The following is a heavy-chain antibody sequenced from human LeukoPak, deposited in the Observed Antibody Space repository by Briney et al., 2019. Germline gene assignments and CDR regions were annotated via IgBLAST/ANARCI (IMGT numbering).Heavy chain of an antibody. J-gene: IGHJ4*02. D-gene: IGHD3-10*01. CDR2: ISAFNGNT. CDR3: ARDLYSRRMHYYGSGSYFAY. Sequence: ASVKVSCKASGGTFSSYAISWVRQAPGQGLEWMGWISAFNGNTHYAQEVQGRVTMTTDTSTRTAYMDLRSLKSDDTAVYYCARDLYSRRMHYYGSGSYFAYWGQGTLVTVSS. V-gene: IGHV1-18*01. CDR1: GGTFSSYA.